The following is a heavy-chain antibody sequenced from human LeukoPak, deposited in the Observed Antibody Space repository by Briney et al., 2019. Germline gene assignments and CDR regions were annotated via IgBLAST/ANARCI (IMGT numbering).Heavy chain of an antibody. CDR2: IYTSGST. V-gene: IGHV4-4*07. CDR3: ARDKSRTYGSADAFDI. D-gene: IGHD3-10*01. CDR1: GGSLSSYY. Sequence: SETLSLTCTVPGGSLSSYYWNWIRQPAGKGLEWIGRIYTSGSTNYNPSLKSRVTMSVDTSKNQFSLKLSSVTAADTAVYYCARDKSRTYGSADAFDIWGQGTMVTVSS. J-gene: IGHJ3*02.